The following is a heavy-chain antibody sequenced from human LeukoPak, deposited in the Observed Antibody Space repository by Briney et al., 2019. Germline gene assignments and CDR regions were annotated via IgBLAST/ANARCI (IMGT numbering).Heavy chain of an antibody. CDR2: ISAYNGNT. CDR3: ARVWPPDPYRDQTAAGPRGYFDY. J-gene: IGHJ4*02. D-gene: IGHD6-13*01. CDR1: GYTFTSYG. V-gene: IGHV1-18*01. Sequence: ASVKVSCKASGYTFTSYGISWVRQAPGQGLEWMGWISAYNGNTNYAQKLQGRVTMTTDTSTSTAYMELRSLRSDDTAVYYCARVWPPDPYRDQTAAGPRGYFDYWGQGTLVTVSS.